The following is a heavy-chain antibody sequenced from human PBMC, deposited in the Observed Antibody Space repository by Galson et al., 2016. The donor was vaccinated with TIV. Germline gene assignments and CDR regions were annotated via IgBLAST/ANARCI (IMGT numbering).Heavy chain of an antibody. J-gene: IGHJ4*02. CDR1: GITSRSYW. Sequence: SLRLSCAASGITSRSYWLSWVRQAPGKGLEWVANIKEDGTEKYYADSVKGRFTISRDNNAKNSLYLQMNSLRDEDTAVYYCARDSSGWSFDYWGQGTLVTVSS. CDR3: ARDSSGWSFDY. CDR2: IKEDGTEK. D-gene: IGHD6-19*01. V-gene: IGHV3-7*01.